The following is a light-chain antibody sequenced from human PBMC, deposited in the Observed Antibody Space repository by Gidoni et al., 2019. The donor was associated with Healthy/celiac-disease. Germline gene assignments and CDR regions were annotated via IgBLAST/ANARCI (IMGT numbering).Light chain of an antibody. J-gene: IGLJ3*02. CDR1: SSDVGGYNY. Sequence: QSALTQPASVSVSPGQSITISCTGTSSDVGGYNYFSWYQQHPGKAPKIMIYDVSNRPSGVSNRFSGSKSGNTASLTISGLQAEDEADYYCSSYTSSSTLVFGGGTKLTVL. CDR3: SSYTSSSTLV. CDR2: DVS. V-gene: IGLV2-14*01.